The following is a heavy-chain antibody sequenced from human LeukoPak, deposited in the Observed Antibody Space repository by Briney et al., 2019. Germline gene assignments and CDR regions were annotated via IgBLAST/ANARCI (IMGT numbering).Heavy chain of an antibody. D-gene: IGHD6-19*01. V-gene: IGHV3-48*03. CDR1: GYTYSSYE. J-gene: IGHJ4*02. Sequence: GGSLRLSCAASGYTYSSYEMNWVRRAPGKGVEWVSYISSSGSTRYYADSVKGRFTISRDNSENSLYLQMNSLRAEDTGVYYCARDGSGWYDYWGQGILVTVSS. CDR3: ARDGSGWYDY. CDR2: ISSSGSTR.